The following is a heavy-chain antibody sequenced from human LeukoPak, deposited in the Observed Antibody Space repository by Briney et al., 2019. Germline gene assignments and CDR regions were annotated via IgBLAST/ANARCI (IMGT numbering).Heavy chain of an antibody. CDR2: IIPILGIA. Sequence: ASVKVSCKASGGTFSSYAISWVRQAPGQGLEWMGRIIPILGIANYAQKFQGRVTITADKSTSTAYMELSSLRSEDTAVYYCADGGVPDGSGPYYGMDVWGQGTTVTVSS. V-gene: IGHV1-69*04. CDR1: GGTFSSYA. J-gene: IGHJ6*02. CDR3: ADGGVPDGSGPYYGMDV. D-gene: IGHD3-10*01.